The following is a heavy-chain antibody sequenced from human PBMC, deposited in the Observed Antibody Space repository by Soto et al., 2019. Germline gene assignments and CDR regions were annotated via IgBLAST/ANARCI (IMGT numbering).Heavy chain of an antibody. Sequence: EVQLLESGGGLVQPGGSLRLSCAASGFTFSSSAMSWVRQAPGKGLEWVSAISGSGGSTYYADSVKGRFTISRDNSKNTLYLQMNSLRAEDTAVYYCAKDGKAVAGFKPYYFDYWGQGTLVTVSS. CDR1: GFTFSSSA. CDR3: AKDGKAVAGFKPYYFDY. J-gene: IGHJ4*02. V-gene: IGHV3-23*01. CDR2: ISGSGGST. D-gene: IGHD6-19*01.